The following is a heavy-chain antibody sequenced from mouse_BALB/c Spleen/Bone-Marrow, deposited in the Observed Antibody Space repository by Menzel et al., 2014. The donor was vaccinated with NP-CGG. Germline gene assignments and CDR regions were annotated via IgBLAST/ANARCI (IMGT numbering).Heavy chain of an antibody. CDR3: ARFDGTYAMDY. J-gene: IGHJ4*01. CDR2: IHYSGST. V-gene: IGHV3-1*02. Sequence: DVKVEESGPDLVKPSQSLSLTCAVTDYSITSGYSWHWIRQFPGNKLEWMGYIHYSGSTNYNPSLKSRVSITRDTSKSQFFLQLNSVTTEDTATYYCARFDGTYAMDYWGQGTSVTVSS. D-gene: IGHD2-1*01. CDR1: DYSITSGYS.